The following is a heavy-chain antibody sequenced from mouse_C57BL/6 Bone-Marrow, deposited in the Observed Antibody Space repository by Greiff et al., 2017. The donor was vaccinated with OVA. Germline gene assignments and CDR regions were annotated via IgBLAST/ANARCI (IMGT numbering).Heavy chain of an antibody. CDR1: GYTFTSYG. V-gene: IGHV1-81*01. Sequence: VNLVESGAELARPGASVKLSCKASGYTFTSYGISWVKQRTGQGLEWIGEIYPRSGNTYYNEKFKGKATLTADKSSSTAYMELRSLTSEDSAVYFCAREVGTTVVADYWGQGTTLTVSS. D-gene: IGHD1-1*01. CDR2: IYPRSGNT. CDR3: AREVGTTVVADY. J-gene: IGHJ2*01.